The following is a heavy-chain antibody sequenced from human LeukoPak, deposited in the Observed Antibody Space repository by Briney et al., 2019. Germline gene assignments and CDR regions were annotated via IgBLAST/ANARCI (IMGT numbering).Heavy chain of an antibody. CDR1: GFTVSSNY. D-gene: IGHD2-21*01. V-gene: IGHV3-66*01. Sequence: PGGSLRLSCAASGFTVSSNYMSWVRQAPGKGLEWVSVIYSGGSTYYADSVKGGFTISRDNSKNTLYLQMNSLRAEDTAVYYCASSRVFAGIRFDYWGQGTLVTVSS. J-gene: IGHJ4*02. CDR3: ASSRVFAGIRFDY. CDR2: IYSGGST.